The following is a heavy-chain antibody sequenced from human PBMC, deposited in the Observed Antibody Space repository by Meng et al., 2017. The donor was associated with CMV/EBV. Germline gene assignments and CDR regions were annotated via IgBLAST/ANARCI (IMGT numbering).Heavy chain of an antibody. Sequence: QWQLQMWGPGLVKPSQTRSLPCTLSAGSIRVGDYYWSWIRQPPGKGLEWIGYIYYSGSTYYNPSLKSRVTISVDTSKNQFSLKLSSVTAADTAVYYCARVMGPNRTPYYFDYWGQGTLVTVSS. V-gene: IGHV4-30-4*08. J-gene: IGHJ4*02. CDR3: ARVMGPNRTPYYFDY. CDR1: AGSIRVGDYY. D-gene: IGHD1-14*01. CDR2: IYYSGST.